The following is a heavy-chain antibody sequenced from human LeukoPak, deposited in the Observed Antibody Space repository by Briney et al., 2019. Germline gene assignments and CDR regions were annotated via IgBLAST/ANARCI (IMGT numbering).Heavy chain of an antibody. D-gene: IGHD2-15*01. CDR1: GGSISSYY. Sequence: SETLSLTCAVSGGSISSYYWSWIRQPPGKGLEWIGYIYYSGNTDSNPSLKSRVTISVDTSKNQFSLKLSSVTAADTAVYYCARTYCSGGSCHFDYWGQGTLVTVSS. J-gene: IGHJ4*02. CDR3: ARTYCSGGSCHFDY. CDR2: IYYSGNT. V-gene: IGHV4-59*08.